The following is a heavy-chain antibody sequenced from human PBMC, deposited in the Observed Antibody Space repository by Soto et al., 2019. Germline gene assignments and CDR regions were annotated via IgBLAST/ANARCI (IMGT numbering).Heavy chain of an antibody. Sequence: ASVKVSCKGAVYTFSNYYMHWVRQAPGQGLEWMGIINPSGDSTSYAQEFQGRVTMTRETSTSTLYMELSSLRSEDTAVYYCARATRSGSPHFDHWGQGTLVTVSS. J-gene: IGHJ4*02. CDR2: INPSGDST. V-gene: IGHV1-46*01. CDR3: ARATRSGSPHFDH. CDR1: VYTFSNYY. D-gene: IGHD5-12*01.